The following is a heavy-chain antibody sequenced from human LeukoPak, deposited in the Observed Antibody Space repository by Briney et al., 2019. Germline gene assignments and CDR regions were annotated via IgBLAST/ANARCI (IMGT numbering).Heavy chain of an antibody. CDR1: GGSISSGDYY. D-gene: IGHD3-22*01. Sequence: TLSLTCTVSGGSISSGDYYWSWIRQPPGKGLEWIGYIYYSGSTYYNPSLKSRVTISVDTSKNQFSLKLSSVTAADTAVYYCATFSYSSGHDAFDIWGQGTMVTVSS. V-gene: IGHV4-30-4*01. CDR3: ATFSYSSGHDAFDI. CDR2: IYYSGST. J-gene: IGHJ3*02.